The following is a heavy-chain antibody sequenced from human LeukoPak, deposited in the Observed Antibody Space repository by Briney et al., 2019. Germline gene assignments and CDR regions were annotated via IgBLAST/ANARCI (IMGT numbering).Heavy chain of an antibody. V-gene: IGHV1-18*01. Sequence: ASVKVSCKASGYSFPTYGVSWVRQAPGQGLEWMGWINPYNGNTNHAQKLQGRVTMTTDTSTSTAYMELRSLRSDDTAVYYCAREVWRGYSYGYIDYWGQGTLVTVSS. D-gene: IGHD5-18*01. CDR2: INPYNGNT. J-gene: IGHJ4*02. CDR1: GYSFPTYG. CDR3: AREVWRGYSYGYIDY.